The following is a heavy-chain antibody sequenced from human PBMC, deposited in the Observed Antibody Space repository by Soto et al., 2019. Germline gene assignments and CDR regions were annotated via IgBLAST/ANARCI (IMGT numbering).Heavy chain of an antibody. CDR1: GGAFGSYA. V-gene: IGHV1-69*01. CDR3: TRHRGYSSGYWGQDF. D-gene: IGHD5-12*01. J-gene: IGHJ4*02. CDR2: IIPMFETT. Sequence: QVQLVQSGAEVKKPGSSVKVSCKASGGAFGSYAINWVRQAPGQGLEWMGGIIPMFETTNYARRFQGRVTVTADESTSTVYLELTRLRSEDTGMYYCTRHRGYSSGYWGQDFWGQGTLVTVSS.